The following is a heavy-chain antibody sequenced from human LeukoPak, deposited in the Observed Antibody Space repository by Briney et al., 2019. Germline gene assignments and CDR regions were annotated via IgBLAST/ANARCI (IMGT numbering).Heavy chain of an antibody. CDR1: GFIFSSYW. CDR2: IKEDGSEK. CDR3: ARDLYSSSPPDY. J-gene: IGHJ4*02. Sequence: GGSLRLSCAASGFIFSSYWMAWVRQAPGKGLEWVANIKEDGSEKNYVDSVKGRFTISRDNAKNSLYLQMNSLRAEHTAVYYCARDLYSSSPPDYWGQGTLVTVSS. V-gene: IGHV3-7*01. D-gene: IGHD6-6*01.